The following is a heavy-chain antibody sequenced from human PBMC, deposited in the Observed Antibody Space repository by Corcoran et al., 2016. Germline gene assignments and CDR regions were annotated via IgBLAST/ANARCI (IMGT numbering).Heavy chain of an antibody. J-gene: IGHJ4*02. D-gene: IGHD2-2*01. CDR1: GFPFSRYW. CDR3: ARGRCSSTGCYEPPLDY. Sequence: VQLVESGGGVVQPGGSLRLSCAASGFPFSRYWMSWVRQAPGKGLEWVANIKQDGSEQYYVDSVKCRFTISRDNAKHSLYLQMNSLRAEDTAGYYCARGRCSSTGCYEPPLDYWGQGTLVTVSS. CDR2: IKQDGSEQ. V-gene: IGHV3-7*01.